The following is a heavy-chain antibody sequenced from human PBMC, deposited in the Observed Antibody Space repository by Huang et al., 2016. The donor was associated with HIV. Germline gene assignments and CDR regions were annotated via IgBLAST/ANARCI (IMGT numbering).Heavy chain of an antibody. J-gene: IGHJ6*03. CDR3: ASRTTVTTTSNYHYFYMDV. CDR1: GGSISSSSYY. D-gene: IGHD4-17*01. V-gene: IGHV4-39*01. CDR2: IYYIGNG. Sequence: QLQLQESGPGLVKPSETLSLTCTVSGGSISSSSYYWGWCRQSPGKGLEWIGSIYYIGNGYYNPSLKSRVTMSVDRSSNQFSLKMHSVTAADTAVYYCASRTTVTTTSNYHYFYMDVWGKGTTVIVSS.